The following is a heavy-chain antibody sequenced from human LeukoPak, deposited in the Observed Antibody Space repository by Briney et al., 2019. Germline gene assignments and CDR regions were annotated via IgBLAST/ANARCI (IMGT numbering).Heavy chain of an antibody. CDR3: ARDVSDTAMVLDWYFDL. D-gene: IGHD5-18*01. J-gene: IGHJ2*01. V-gene: IGHV3-48*02. CDR2: ISSSSSTI. CDR1: GFIFTTYS. Sequence: PGGSLRLSCAASGFIFTTYSMNWVRQAPGKGLEWVSYISSSSSTIYYADSVKGRFTISRDNAKNSLYLQMNSLRDEDTAVYYCARDVSDTAMVLDWYFDLWGRGTLVTVSS.